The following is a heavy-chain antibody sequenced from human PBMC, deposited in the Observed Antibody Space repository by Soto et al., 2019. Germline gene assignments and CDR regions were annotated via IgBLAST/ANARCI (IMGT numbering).Heavy chain of an antibody. CDR1: GFTFSSYA. CDR3: ARDIAAAGTSYYYYGMDV. Sequence: GGSLRLSCAASGFTFSSYAMHWVRQAPGKGLEYVSAISSNGGSTYYANSVKGRFTISRDNAKNSLYLQMNSLRAEDTAVYYCARDIAAAGTSYYYYGMDVWGQGTTVTVSS. J-gene: IGHJ6*02. D-gene: IGHD6-13*01. CDR2: ISSNGGST. V-gene: IGHV3-64*01.